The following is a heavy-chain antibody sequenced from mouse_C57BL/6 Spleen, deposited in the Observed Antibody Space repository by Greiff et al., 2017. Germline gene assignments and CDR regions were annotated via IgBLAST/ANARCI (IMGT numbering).Heavy chain of an antibody. V-gene: IGHV1-59*01. CDR2: IDPSGSYT. D-gene: IGHD2-5*01. J-gene: IGHJ4*01. CDR3: ARTPHSNGAMDY. CDR1: GYTFTSYW. Sequence: QVQLQQPGAELVRPGPSVKLSCKASGYTFTSYWMHWVKQRPGQGLEWIGVIDPSGSYTNYNQKFKGKATLTVDTSSSTAYMQLSSLTSDDAAVYYCARTPHSNGAMDYWGQGTSVTGSS.